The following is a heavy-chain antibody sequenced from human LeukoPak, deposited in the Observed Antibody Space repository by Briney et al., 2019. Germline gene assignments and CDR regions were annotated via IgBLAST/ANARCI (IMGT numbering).Heavy chain of an antibody. J-gene: IGHJ4*02. CDR1: GFTFSDYY. V-gene: IGHV3-11*04. CDR2: INIGGTNT. Sequence: GGSLRLSCAASGFTFSDYYMSWIRQAPGKGLEWLSYINIGGTNTHYADSVKGRFTISRDNTKKSLYLQMNNLRADDTAVYYCARDPDSSSFDYWGQGVLVTVSS. CDR3: ARDPDSSSFDY. D-gene: IGHD6-13*01.